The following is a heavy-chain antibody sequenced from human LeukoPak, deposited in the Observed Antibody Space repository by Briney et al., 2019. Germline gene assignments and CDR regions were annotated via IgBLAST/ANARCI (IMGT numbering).Heavy chain of an antibody. CDR2: ISGSGGST. Sequence: GGSLRLSCEASGFTFSSYSMNWVRQAPGKGLEWVSAISGSGGSTYYAGSVKGRFTISRDNSKNTLYLQMNSLRAEDTAVYYCAKLASWNWFDPWGQGTLVTVSS. D-gene: IGHD2-2*01. V-gene: IGHV3-23*01. CDR1: GFTFSSYS. CDR3: AKLASWNWFDP. J-gene: IGHJ5*02.